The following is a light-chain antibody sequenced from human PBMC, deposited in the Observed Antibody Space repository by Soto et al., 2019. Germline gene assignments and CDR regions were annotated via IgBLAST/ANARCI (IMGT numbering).Light chain of an antibody. CDR2: DAS. V-gene: IGKV3-11*01. Sequence: EIVLTQSPATLSLSPGERATLSCRASQSVSNYLAWFQQKPGQAPRLLIYDASNRATGIPDRFSGSGSGTDFTLTISRLEPEDFAVYYCQQRRNLPTFGPGSKVDIK. CDR1: QSVSNY. J-gene: IGKJ3*01. CDR3: QQRRNLPT.